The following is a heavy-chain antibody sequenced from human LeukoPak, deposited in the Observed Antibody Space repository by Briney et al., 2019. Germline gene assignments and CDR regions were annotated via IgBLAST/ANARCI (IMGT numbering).Heavy chain of an antibody. CDR1: GFTFSSYG. CDR3: ARTVGVVPAALKGFGLDP. D-gene: IGHD2-2*01. J-gene: IGHJ5*02. Sequence: PGGSLRLSCAASGFTFSSYGMHWVRQAPGKGLVWVAVIWYDGSNKYYADSVKGRFTISRDNSKNTLYLQMNSLRAEDTAVYYCARTVGVVPAALKGFGLDPWGQGTLVTVSS. CDR2: IWYDGSNK. V-gene: IGHV3-33*01.